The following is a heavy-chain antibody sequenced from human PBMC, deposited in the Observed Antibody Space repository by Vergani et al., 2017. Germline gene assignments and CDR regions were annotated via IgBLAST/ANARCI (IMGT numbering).Heavy chain of an antibody. D-gene: IGHD3-10*01. CDR3: ARTSGRTITCHSKACWFDS. J-gene: IGHJ5*01. CDR1: GFSLNTSGLR. Sequence: QVTLKESGPALVKPTQTLTLTCAVSGFSLNTSGLRVSWLRQPPGKALEWLARIDRNDNTFYNESLKTRLTISKDTSKNQVVLAMTNVGPVDTATYYCARTSGRTITCHSKACWFDSWGQGILVTVSS. CDR2: IDRNDNT. V-gene: IGHV2-70*04.